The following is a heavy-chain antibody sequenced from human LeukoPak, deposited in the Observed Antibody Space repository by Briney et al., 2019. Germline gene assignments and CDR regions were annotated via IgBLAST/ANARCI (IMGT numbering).Heavy chain of an antibody. CDR2: IYTSGST. D-gene: IGHD5-18*01. V-gene: IGHV4-4*07. CDR1: GGSISIYY. Sequence: SETLSLTCTVSGGSISIYYWNWIRQPAGKGLEWIGRIYTSGSTNYNPSLKSRVTMSVDTSKNQFSLKLSSVTAADTAVYYCARVDSSYGYAGGNYFDYWGQGTLVTVSS. CDR3: ARVDSSYGYAGGNYFDY. J-gene: IGHJ4*02.